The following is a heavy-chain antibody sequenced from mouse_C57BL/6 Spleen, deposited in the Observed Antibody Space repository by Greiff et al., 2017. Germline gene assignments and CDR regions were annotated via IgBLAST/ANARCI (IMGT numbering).Heavy chain of an antibody. V-gene: IGHV1-82*01. J-gene: IGHJ1*03. D-gene: IGHD1-1*02. CDR2: IYPGDGDT. Sequence: VKLQESGPELVKPGASVKISCKASGYAFSSSWMNWVKQRPGKGLEWIGRIYPGDGDTNYNGKFKGKATLTADKSSSTAYMQLSSLTSEDSAVYFCASHYPDWYFDVWGTGTTVTVSS. CDR1: GYAFSSSW. CDR3: ASHYPDWYFDV.